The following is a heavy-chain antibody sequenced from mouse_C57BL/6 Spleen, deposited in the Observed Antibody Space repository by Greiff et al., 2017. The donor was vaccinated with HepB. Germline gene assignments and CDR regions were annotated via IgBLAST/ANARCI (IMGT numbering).Heavy chain of an antibody. V-gene: IGHV3-6*01. CDR2: ISYDGSN. CDR1: GYSITSGYY. D-gene: IGHD1-1*01. Sequence: EVQLQQSGPGLVKPSQSLSLTCSVTGYSITSGYYWNWIRQFPGNKLEWMGYISYDGSNNYNPSLKNRISITRDTSKNQFFLKLNSVTTEDTATYYCARDQGYAVVFDYWGQGTTLTVSS. CDR3: ARDQGYAVVFDY. J-gene: IGHJ2*01.